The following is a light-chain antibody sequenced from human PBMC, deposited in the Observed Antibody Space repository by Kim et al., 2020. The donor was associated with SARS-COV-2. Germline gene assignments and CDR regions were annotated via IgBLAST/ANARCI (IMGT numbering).Light chain of an antibody. CDR1: QSISSY. CDR3: QQSYSTPIT. J-gene: IGKJ5*01. V-gene: IGKV1-39*01. CDR2: AAS. Sequence: ASVGARVTITCRASQSISSYLNWFQQKPGTAPKLLIYAASSLQSGVPSRFSGSGSGTDFTLTISSLQPEDFATYYCQQSYSTPITFGQGTRLEIK.